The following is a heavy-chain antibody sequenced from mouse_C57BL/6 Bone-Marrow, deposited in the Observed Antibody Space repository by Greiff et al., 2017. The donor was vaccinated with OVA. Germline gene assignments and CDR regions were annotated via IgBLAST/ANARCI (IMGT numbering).Heavy chain of an antibody. CDR2: IDPENGDT. CDR1: GFNFKDDY. V-gene: IGHV14-4*01. D-gene: IGHD2-3*01. CDR3: TTLDGYLFAY. J-gene: IGHJ3*01. Sequence: VQLQQSGAELVRPGASVKLSCTASGFNFKDDYMYWVKQTPEQGLEWIGWIDPENGDTEYASKFQGKATITADTSSNTAYLQLSSLTSEDTTDYYCTTLDGYLFAYWGQGTLVTVSA.